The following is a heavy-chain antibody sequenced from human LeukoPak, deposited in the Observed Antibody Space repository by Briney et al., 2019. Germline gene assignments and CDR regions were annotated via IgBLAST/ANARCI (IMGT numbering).Heavy chain of an antibody. D-gene: IGHD3-22*01. V-gene: IGHV4-4*07. CDR3: QRQGYYDSSGYYEP. J-gene: IGHJ5*02. Sequence: SETLSLTCTVSGGSISSYCWSWIRQPAGKGLEWIGRIYTSGSTNYNPSLKSRVTMSVDTSKNQFSLKLSSVTAADTAVYYCQRQGYYDSSGYYEPWGQGTLVTVSS. CDR1: GGSISSYC. CDR2: IYTSGST.